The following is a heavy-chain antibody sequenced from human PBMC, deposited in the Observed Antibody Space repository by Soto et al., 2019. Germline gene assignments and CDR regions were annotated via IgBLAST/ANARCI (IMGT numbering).Heavy chain of an antibody. CDR2: ISSNGVGT. J-gene: IGHJ6*03. CDR3: ARRARPDFYYMDV. CDR1: GFTLSGYA. D-gene: IGHD6-6*01. V-gene: IGHV3-64*01. Sequence: EVQLAESGGGLAQPGGSLRLSCAASGFTLSGYAMDWVRQAPGKRLEYVSGISSNGVGTYYANSVQGRFTISRDNSKNTVYLQMGSLRPEDMAVYYCARRARPDFYYMDVWGKGTTVTVSS.